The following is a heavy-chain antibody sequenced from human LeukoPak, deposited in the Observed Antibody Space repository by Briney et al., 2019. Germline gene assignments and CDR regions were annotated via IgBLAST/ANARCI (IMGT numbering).Heavy chain of an antibody. CDR2: IYSGGST. D-gene: IGHD3-22*01. V-gene: IGHV3-66*01. J-gene: IGHJ3*02. Sequence: GGSLRLSCAASGFTVSSNYMSWVRQAPGEGLEWVSVIYSGGSTYYADSVKGRFTISRDNSKNTLYLQMNSLRAEDTAVYYCARDDNYYYDSSGYSLGGAFDIWGQGTMVTVSS. CDR3: ARDDNYYYDSSGYSLGGAFDI. CDR1: GFTVSSNY.